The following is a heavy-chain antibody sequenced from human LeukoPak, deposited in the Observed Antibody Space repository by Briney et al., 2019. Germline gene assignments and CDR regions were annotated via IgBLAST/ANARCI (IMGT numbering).Heavy chain of an antibody. CDR2: IRYDGSNK. V-gene: IGHV3-30*02. CDR3: ARHPYYDFWSGSRGYFDY. D-gene: IGHD3-3*01. J-gene: IGHJ4*02. CDR1: GFTFSSYG. Sequence: GGSLRLSCAASGFTFSSYGMHWVRQAPGKGLEWVAFIRYDGSNKYYADSVKGRFTISRDNSKNTLYLQMNSLRAEDTAVYYCARHPYYDFWSGSRGYFDYWGQGTLVTVSS.